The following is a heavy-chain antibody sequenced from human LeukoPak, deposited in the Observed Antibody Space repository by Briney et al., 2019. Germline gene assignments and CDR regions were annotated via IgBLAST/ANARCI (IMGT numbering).Heavy chain of an antibody. CDR1: GFTFSSYW. D-gene: IGHD3-3*01. V-gene: IGHV3-7*01. Sequence: PGGSLRLSCAASGFTFSSYWMSWVRQAPGKGLEWVANIKQDGSEKYYVDSVKGRFTISRDNAKNSLYLQMNSLRAEDTAVYYCARDSITIFGVVTSEGWSSYYYMDVWGKGTTVTVSS. CDR3: ARDSITIFGVVTSEGWSSYYYMDV. CDR2: IKQDGSEK. J-gene: IGHJ6*03.